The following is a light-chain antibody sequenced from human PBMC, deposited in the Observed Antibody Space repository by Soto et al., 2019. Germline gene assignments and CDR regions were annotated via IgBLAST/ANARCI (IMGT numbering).Light chain of an antibody. CDR2: RAS. CDR3: QQYYSIPYT. Sequence: DIVMTQSPDSLAVSLGERATIDCKSSQSVLYSSNNKNYLAWHQQKPGQPPKLLIYRASTRESGVHDRFSGSGSGTYFTLTSSSLQAEDVAVYYCQQYYSIPYTFGQGTQLEIK. J-gene: IGKJ2*01. V-gene: IGKV4-1*01. CDR1: QSVLYSSNNKNY.